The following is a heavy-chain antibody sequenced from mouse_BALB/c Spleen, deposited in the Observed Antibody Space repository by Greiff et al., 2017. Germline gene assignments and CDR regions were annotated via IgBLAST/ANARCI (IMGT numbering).Heavy chain of an antibody. V-gene: IGHV1S56*01. J-gene: IGHJ2*01. CDR3: ARELRNYFDY. Sequence: QVQLQQSGPELVKPGASVRISCKASGYTFTSYYIHWVKQRPGQGLEWIGWIYPGNVNTKYNEKFKGKATLTADKSSSTAYMQLSSLTSEDSAVYFCARELRNYFDYWGQGTTLTVSS. D-gene: IGHD1-1*01. CDR2: IYPGNVNT. CDR1: GYTFTSYY.